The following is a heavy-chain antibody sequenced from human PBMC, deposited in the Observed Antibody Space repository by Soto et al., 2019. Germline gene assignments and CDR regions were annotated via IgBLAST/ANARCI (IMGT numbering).Heavy chain of an antibody. J-gene: IGHJ4*02. CDR3: TTDSSSWYIYYFDY. V-gene: IGHV3-15*01. D-gene: IGHD6-13*01. CDR2: IKSKTDGGTT. CDR1: GFTFSNAW. Sequence: PGGSLRLSCAASGFTFSNAWMSWVRQAPGKGLEWVGRIKSKTDGGTTDYAAPVKGRFTISRDDSKNTLYLQMNGLKTEDTAVYYCTTDSSSWYIYYFDYWGQGTLVTVSS.